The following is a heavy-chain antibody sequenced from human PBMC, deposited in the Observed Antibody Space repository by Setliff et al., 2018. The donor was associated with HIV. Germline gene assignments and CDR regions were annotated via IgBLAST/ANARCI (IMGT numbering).Heavy chain of an antibody. CDR3: ARELGEYCSGGTCYHHYYFDY. J-gene: IGHJ4*02. D-gene: IGHD2-15*01. Sequence: GASVKVSCKVSGYTLTELSMHWVRQAPGKGLEWMGGFDPEDGETIYAQKFRGRVTITADKSSNTVYLELTSLTSEDTAVYYCARELGEYCSGGTCYHHYYFDYWGPGTLVTVSS. CDR1: GYTLTELS. CDR2: FDPEDGET. V-gene: IGHV1-24*01.